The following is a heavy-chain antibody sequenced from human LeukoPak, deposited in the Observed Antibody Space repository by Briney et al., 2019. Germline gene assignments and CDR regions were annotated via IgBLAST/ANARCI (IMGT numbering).Heavy chain of an antibody. V-gene: IGHV4-39*01. CDR3: ATQVGLVDNRI. D-gene: IGHD1-14*01. CDR2: IYHSGST. Sequence: PSETLSLTCTVSGGSISSSSYYWGWIRQPPGKGLEWIGSIYHSGSTYYNPSLKSRVTISVDTSKNQFSLKLSSVTAADTAVYYCATQVGLVDNRIWGQGTMVTVSS. J-gene: IGHJ3*02. CDR1: GGSISSSSYY.